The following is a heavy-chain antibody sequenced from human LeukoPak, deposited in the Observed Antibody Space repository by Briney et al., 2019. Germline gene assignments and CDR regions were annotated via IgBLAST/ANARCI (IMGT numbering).Heavy chain of an antibody. D-gene: IGHD5-24*01. J-gene: IGHJ4*02. V-gene: IGHV1-18*01. CDR3: ARGGPRDISADY. Sequence: ASVKVSCKASGYTFTSYGISWVRQAPGQGLEWMGWISAYNGNTNYTQKLQGRVTMTTDTSTSTDYMELRSLRSDATSVYYCARGGPRDISADYWGQGTLVTVSS. CDR1: GYTFTSYG. CDR2: ISAYNGNT.